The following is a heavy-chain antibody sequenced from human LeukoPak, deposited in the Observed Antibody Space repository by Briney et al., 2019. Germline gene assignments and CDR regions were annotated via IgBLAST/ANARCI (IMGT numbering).Heavy chain of an antibody. V-gene: IGHV3-21*01. CDR1: GFTFSSYS. CDR3: ARVSPGGGAYFDY. Sequence: AGGSLSLSCAASGFTFSSYSMNWVRQAPGKGLEWVSSISSSSSYIYYADSVKGRFTISRDNAKNSLYLQMNSLRAEDTAVYYCARVSPGGGAYFDYWGQGTPVTVSS. J-gene: IGHJ4*02. D-gene: IGHD3-16*01. CDR2: ISSSSSYI.